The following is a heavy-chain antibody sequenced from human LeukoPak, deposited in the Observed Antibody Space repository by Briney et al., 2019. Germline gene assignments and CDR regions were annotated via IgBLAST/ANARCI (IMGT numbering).Heavy chain of an antibody. J-gene: IGHJ4*02. CDR3: ARGALLWFGDRMEYYFDY. CDR2: IYYSGST. Sequence: SETLSLTCTVSGGSISPYYWSWIRQPPPKGLEWVGYIYYSGSTNYNPSLKSRVTISVDTSKNQFSLKLSSMTAADTAVYYCARGALLWFGDRMEYYFDYWGQGTLLTVSS. CDR1: GGSISPYY. D-gene: IGHD3-10*01. V-gene: IGHV4-59*01.